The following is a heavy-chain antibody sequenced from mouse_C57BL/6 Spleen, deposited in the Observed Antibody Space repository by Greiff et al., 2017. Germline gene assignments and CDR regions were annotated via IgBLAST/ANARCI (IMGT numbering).Heavy chain of an antibody. CDR1: GFTFSDYG. CDR3: ARRHYGSSYYAMDY. D-gene: IGHD1-1*01. CDR2: ISSGSSTI. J-gene: IGHJ4*01. Sequence: DVMLVESGGGLVKPGGSLKLSCAASGFTFSDYGMHWVRQAPEKGLEWVAYISSGSSTIYYADTVKGRFTISRDNAKNTLFLQMTSLRSEDTAMYYCARRHYGSSYYAMDYWGQGTSVTVSS. V-gene: IGHV5-17*01.